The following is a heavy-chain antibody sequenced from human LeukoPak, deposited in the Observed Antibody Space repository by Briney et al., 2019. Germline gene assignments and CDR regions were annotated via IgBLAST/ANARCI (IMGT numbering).Heavy chain of an antibody. D-gene: IGHD6-13*01. CDR3: ARRAAAYNWFDP. CDR1: GGSISDYY. J-gene: IGHJ5*02. V-gene: IGHV4-4*09. CDR2: IYSSGSI. Sequence: SETLSLTCTVSGGSISDYYWSWIRQSPGKGLEWMGNIYSSGSIDYNPSHKSRVTISVDTSKNQFSLKLSSVTAADTAVYYCARRAAAYNWFDPWGQGTLVNVSS.